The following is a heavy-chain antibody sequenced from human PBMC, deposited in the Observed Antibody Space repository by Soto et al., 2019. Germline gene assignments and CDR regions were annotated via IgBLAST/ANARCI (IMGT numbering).Heavy chain of an antibody. D-gene: IGHD6-6*01. CDR3: ARGFWSSSGPSYYFDY. CDR2: IIPIFGTA. V-gene: IGHV1-69*06. Sequence: GASVKVSCKASGGTFSSYAISWVRQAPGQGLEWMGGIIPIFGTANYAQKFQGRVTITADKSTSTAYMELSSLRSEDTAVYYCARGFWSSSGPSYYFDYWGQGTLVTVSS. CDR1: GGTFSSYA. J-gene: IGHJ4*02.